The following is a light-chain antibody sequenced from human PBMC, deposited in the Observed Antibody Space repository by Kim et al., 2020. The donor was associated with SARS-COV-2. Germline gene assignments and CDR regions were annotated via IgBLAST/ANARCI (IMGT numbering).Light chain of an antibody. V-gene: IGLV1-47*01. Sequence: ELTQPPSVSAAPGQRVTISCSGSSSNIGSNYVYWYQQLPGTAPKLLIYRNNQRPSGVPDRFSGSKSGTSASLAISGLRSEDEADYYCAAWDDSLSGWVFGGGTQLTVL. CDR1: SSNIGSNY. J-gene: IGLJ3*02. CDR2: RNN. CDR3: AAWDDSLSGWV.